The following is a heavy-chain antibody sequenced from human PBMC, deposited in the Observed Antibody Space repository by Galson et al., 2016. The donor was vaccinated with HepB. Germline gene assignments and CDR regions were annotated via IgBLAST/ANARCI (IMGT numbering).Heavy chain of an antibody. CDR1: GFSLSNGGES. J-gene: IGHJ3*02. CDR2: IHWDDDK. CDR3: AHNRGPFDI. V-gene: IGHV2-5*02. Sequence: PALVKPTQTLTLTCTFSGFSLSNGGESVGWIRQAPGKALEWLALIHWDDDKRYSTSLKTRLTITKDTPKNQVVLTLTNMAPVDTATYYCAHNRGPFDIWGQGTMVTVSA. D-gene: IGHD3-10*01.